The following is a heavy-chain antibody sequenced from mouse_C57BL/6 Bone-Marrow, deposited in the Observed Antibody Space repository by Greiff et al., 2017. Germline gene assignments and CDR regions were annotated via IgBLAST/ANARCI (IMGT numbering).Heavy chain of an antibody. J-gene: IGHJ4*01. CDR2: INPYNGGT. Sequence: VQLKQSGPVLVKPGASVKMSCKASGYTFTDYYMNWVKQSHGKSLEWIGVINPYNGGTSYNQKFKGKATLTVDKSSSTAYMELNSLTSEDSAVYYCAGGDYYAMDYWGQGTSVTVSS. V-gene: IGHV1-19*01. CDR3: AGGDYYAMDY. CDR1: GYTFTDYY.